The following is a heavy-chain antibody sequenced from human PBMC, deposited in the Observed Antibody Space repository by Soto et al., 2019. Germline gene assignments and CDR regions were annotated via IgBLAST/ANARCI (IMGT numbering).Heavy chain of an antibody. CDR2: IKSKTDGRTT. Sequence: EVQLVESGGGLVKPGGSLRLSCAASGFTFSNAWMNWVRQAPGKGLEWVGRIKSKTDGRTTDYAAPVKGRFTISRDDSKNTLYLQMNSLKTEDTAVYYCTTEFGYWGQGTLVTVSS. CDR3: TTEFGY. V-gene: IGHV3-15*07. J-gene: IGHJ4*02. CDR1: GFTFSNAW.